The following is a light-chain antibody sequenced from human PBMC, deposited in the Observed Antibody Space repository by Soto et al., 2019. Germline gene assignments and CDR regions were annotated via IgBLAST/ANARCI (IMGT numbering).Light chain of an antibody. CDR2: GVK. V-gene: IGLV2-14*01. CDR3: SSYTTSYFYV. J-gene: IGLJ7*01. CDR1: GRDIGAYDY. Sequence: QAVVTQPASVSGSPGQSITISCTGSGRDIGAYDYVSWYQQHPGKAPKLLIYGVKNRPSGVSYRFSASKSAFTASLTISGLQAEDEAHYYCSSYTTSYFYVFGPGTQLTVL.